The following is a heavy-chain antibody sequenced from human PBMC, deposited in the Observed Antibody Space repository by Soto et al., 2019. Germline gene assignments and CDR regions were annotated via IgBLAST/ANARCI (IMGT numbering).Heavy chain of an antibody. V-gene: IGHV3-33*01. CDR2: IWYDGSNK. D-gene: IGHD3-3*01. CDR1: GFTFSSYG. J-gene: IGHJ4*02. CDR3: AREQRFLEWLPFDY. Sequence: QVQLVESGGGVVQPGRSLRLSCAASGFTFSSYGMHWVRQAPGKGLEWVAVIWYDGSNKYYADSVKGRFTISRDNSKNTLYLQMNSLRAEDTAVYYCAREQRFLEWLPFDYWAREPWSPSPQ.